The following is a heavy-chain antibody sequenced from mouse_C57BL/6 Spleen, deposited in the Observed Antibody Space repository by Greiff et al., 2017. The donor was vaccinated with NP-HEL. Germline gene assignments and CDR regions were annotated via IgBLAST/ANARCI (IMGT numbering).Heavy chain of an antibody. Sequence: VKLMESGPGLVQPSQSLSITCTVSGFSLTSYGVHWVRQSPGKGLEWLGVIWSGGSTDYNAAFISRLSISKDNSKSQVFFKMNSLQADDTAIYYCARNYLLITTNAMDYWGQGTSVTVSS. CDR1: GFSLTSYG. CDR3: ARNYLLITTNAMDY. J-gene: IGHJ4*01. CDR2: IWSGGST. D-gene: IGHD1-1*01. V-gene: IGHV2-2*01.